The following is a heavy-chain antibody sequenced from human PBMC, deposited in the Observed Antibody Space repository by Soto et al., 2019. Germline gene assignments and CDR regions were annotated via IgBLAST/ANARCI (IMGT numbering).Heavy chain of an antibody. CDR3: ARGAMANFDY. Sequence: SVKVSCKASGGTFGSQGIAWVRQAPGQGLEWMGGFIAMLGTPTYAKKVQGRATITADESLTSSYLELRSLRSEDTAVYFCARGAMANFDYWGQGTVVTVSS. CDR2: FIAMLGTP. V-gene: IGHV1-69*13. J-gene: IGHJ4*02. CDR1: GGTFGSQG. D-gene: IGHD5-18*01.